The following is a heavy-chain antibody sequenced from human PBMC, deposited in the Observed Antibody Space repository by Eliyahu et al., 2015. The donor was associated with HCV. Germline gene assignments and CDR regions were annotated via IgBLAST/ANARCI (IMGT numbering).Heavy chain of an antibody. V-gene: IGHV4-59*01. J-gene: IGHJ5*02. CDR3: ASGGGGIAVAGTGGWFDP. D-gene: IGHD6-19*01. CDR2: IHYSGST. CDR1: GGSISTYY. Sequence: QVQLQESGPGLVKPSETLSLTCXVSGGSISTYYWSWIRQPPGKGLEWIGYIHYSGSTNHNPSLKSRVTMSLDTSKNQFSLKLSSVTAADTAVYYCASGGGGIAVAGTGGWFDPWGQGTLVTVSS.